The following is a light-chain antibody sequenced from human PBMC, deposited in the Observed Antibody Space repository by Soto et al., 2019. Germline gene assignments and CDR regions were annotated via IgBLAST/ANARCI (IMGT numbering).Light chain of an antibody. Sequence: DIQLTQSPSFLSASVGDRVTITCRASQGISSYLAWSQQKPGKAPKLLIYAASTLQSGVPSRFSGSGSGTEFTLTISSLQPEDFATYCRQQLNSYPITFGQGTRLEIK. V-gene: IGKV1-9*01. CDR3: QQLNSYPIT. CDR2: AAS. CDR1: QGISSY. J-gene: IGKJ5*01.